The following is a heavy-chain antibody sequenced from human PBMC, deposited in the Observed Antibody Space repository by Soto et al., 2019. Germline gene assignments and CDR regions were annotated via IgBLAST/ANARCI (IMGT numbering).Heavy chain of an antibody. Sequence: GVSVKVSCEASGYTFTGYYIHWVRQAPGQGLEWMGWINPNSGGTNFAQKFQGRVTMTRDSSISTAYMELSRLRSDDTAVYYCAGNYYDSSGYYYVDYWGQGTLVTVSS. J-gene: IGHJ4*02. CDR2: INPNSGGT. D-gene: IGHD3-22*01. V-gene: IGHV1-2*02. CDR3: AGNYYDSSGYYYVDY. CDR1: GYTFTGYY.